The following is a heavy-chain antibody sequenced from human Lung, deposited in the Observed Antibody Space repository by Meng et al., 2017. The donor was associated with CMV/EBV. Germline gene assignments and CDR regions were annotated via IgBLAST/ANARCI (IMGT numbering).Heavy chain of an antibody. V-gene: IGHV3-11*04. CDR2: ISGDGSDL. J-gene: IGHJ4*02. D-gene: IGHD1-26*01. Sequence: GESXKISCAASGFPFSNYYMSWIRLAPGKRLEWISYISGDGSDLFYGDSVRGRFTISRDNAKNSLYLQINSLRVEDTAVYYCVRDILRVGITYYFYYWGQGXLVTVSS. CDR3: VRDILRVGITYYFYY. CDR1: GFPFSNYY.